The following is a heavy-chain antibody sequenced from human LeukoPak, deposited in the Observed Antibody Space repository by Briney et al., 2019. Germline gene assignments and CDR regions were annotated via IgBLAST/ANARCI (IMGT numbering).Heavy chain of an antibody. CDR3: ARVGYYYDSSGYVDY. Sequence: SETLSLTCTVSGGSISSSSYYWGWIRQPPGKGLEWIGEIYHSGSTNYNPSLKSRVTISVDKSKNQFSLKLSSVTAADTAVYYCARVGYYYDSSGYVDYWGQGTLVTVSS. CDR1: GGSISSSSYY. D-gene: IGHD3-22*01. CDR2: IYHSGST. J-gene: IGHJ4*02. V-gene: IGHV4-39*07.